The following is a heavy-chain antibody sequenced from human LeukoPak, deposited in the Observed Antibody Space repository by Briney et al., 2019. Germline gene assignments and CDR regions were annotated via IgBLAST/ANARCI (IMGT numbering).Heavy chain of an antibody. CDR3: AKDSWEVGATSEIDY. D-gene: IGHD1-26*01. CDR1: GFTFSSYG. Sequence: GGSLRLSCAASGFTFSSYGMHWVRQAPGKGLEWVAFIRYDGSDKYYADSVKGRFTISRDNSKNTLYLQMNSLRAEDTAVYYCAKDSWEVGATSEIDYWGQGTLVTVSS. CDR2: IRYDGSDK. J-gene: IGHJ4*02. V-gene: IGHV3-30*02.